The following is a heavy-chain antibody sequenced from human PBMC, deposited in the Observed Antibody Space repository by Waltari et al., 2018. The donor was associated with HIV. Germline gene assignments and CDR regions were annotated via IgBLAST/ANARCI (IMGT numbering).Heavy chain of an antibody. Sequence: EAQLVQSGAEVKKPGESLKISCQGSGYTFSSYWIAWVRQMPGKGLEWMGIIYPGDSDSRYSPSFQGQVTISTDKTFKTAYVQWSSLKASDTAMYYCARQGPLTGDAFDIWGQGTMVTVSS. CDR1: GYTFSSYW. J-gene: IGHJ3*02. V-gene: IGHV5-51*01. D-gene: IGHD3-9*01. CDR2: IYPGDSDS. CDR3: ARQGPLTGDAFDI.